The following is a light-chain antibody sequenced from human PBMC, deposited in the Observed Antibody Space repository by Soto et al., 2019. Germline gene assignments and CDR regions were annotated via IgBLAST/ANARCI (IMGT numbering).Light chain of an antibody. V-gene: IGLV2-14*01. CDR2: EVT. Sequence: QSALTQPASVSGSPGQSITIYCTGTSTDIGVYKYVSWYQRHPGKAPKVIIYEVTNRPSGVSNRFSGSKSGNTASLTISGLQADDEADYYCSSYTTSSTWVFGGGTKLTVL. CDR1: STDIGVYKY. J-gene: IGLJ3*02. CDR3: SSYTTSSTWV.